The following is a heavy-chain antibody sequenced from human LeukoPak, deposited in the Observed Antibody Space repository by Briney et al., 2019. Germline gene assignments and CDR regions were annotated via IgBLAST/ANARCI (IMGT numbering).Heavy chain of an antibody. CDR3: AKASSNYFYYFEY. CDR2: ISYDATNK. D-gene: IGHD2/OR15-2a*01. Sequence: GGSLRLSCAASGFTFSSYGMHWVRQAPGKGLEWVAVISYDATNKYYADSVKGRFTLSRDNSKNTLYLQTNTLRDEDTAVYYCAKASSNYFYYFEYWGQGTLVTVSS. CDR1: GFTFSSYG. V-gene: IGHV3-30*18. J-gene: IGHJ4*02.